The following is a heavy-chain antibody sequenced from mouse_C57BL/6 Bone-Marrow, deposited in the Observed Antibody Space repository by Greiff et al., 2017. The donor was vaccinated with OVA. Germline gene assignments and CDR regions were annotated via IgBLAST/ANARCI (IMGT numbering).Heavy chain of an antibody. Sequence: DVHLVESGGGLVKPGGSLKLSCAASGFTFSSYAMSWVRQPPEKRLEWLATISDGGSYTYYPDNVKGRFTISRDTAKNNLYLRMSNLKSEDTARYYCASHYGSSYYWYFDGWGTGTTVTVSS. V-gene: IGHV5-4*01. J-gene: IGHJ1*03. CDR1: GFTFSSYA. D-gene: IGHD1-1*01. CDR2: ISDGGSYT. CDR3: ASHYGSSYYWYFDG.